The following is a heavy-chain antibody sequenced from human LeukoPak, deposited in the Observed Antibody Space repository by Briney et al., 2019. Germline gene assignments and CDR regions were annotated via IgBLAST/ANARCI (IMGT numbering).Heavy chain of an antibody. V-gene: IGHV3-11*01. J-gene: IGHJ6*03. CDR1: GFTFSDYY. CDR2: ISSSGSTI. CDR3: ARAPLGMVRGVTMDV. Sequence: PGGSVRLSCAASGFTFSDYYMSWIRQAPGKGLEWVSYISSSGSTIYYADSVKGRFTISRDNAKNSLSLQMNSLRAEDTAVYYCARAPLGMVRGVTMDVWGKGTTVTVSS. D-gene: IGHD3-10*01.